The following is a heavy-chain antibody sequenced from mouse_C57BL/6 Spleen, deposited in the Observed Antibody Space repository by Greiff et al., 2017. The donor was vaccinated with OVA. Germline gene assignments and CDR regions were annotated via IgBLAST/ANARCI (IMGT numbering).Heavy chain of an antibody. CDR2: IDPSDSYT. J-gene: IGHJ1*03. Sequence: QVQLQQPGAELVMPGASVKLSCKASGYTFTSYWMHWVQQRPGQGLEWIGEIDPSDSYTNYNQKFKGKSTLTVDKSSSTAYMQLSSLTSEDSAVYYCARGHYGSSHWYFDVWGTGTTVTVSS. D-gene: IGHD1-1*01. CDR1: GYTFTSYW. V-gene: IGHV1-69*01. CDR3: ARGHYGSSHWYFDV.